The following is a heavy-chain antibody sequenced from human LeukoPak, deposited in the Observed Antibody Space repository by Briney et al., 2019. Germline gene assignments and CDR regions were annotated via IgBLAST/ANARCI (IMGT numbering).Heavy chain of an antibody. V-gene: IGHV3-7*03. D-gene: IGHD5-12*01. CDR2: IKKDGSET. J-gene: IGHJ4*02. CDR1: GFTFSTSW. Sequence: PGGSLRLSCAAPGFTFSTSWMSWVRHVPGKGPEWVANIKKDGSETYYVDSVKGRFTISRDNAKNSLYLQMNSLRAEDTAMYYCARGRYSGTTYYFDYWGQGTLVTVSS. CDR3: ARGRYSGTTYYFDY.